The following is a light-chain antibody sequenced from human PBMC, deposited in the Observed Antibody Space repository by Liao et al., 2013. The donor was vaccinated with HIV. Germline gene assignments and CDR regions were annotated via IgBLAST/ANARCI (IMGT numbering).Light chain of an antibody. CDR1: NIGNLD. CDR3: QVWDRGPAL. CDR2: YNS. Sequence: SYELTQPPSVSVAPGQSAKVTCGADNIGNLDVHWYQQKPGQAPVVVIYYNSDRPSGIPERFSGSSSGNTGTLTISGTQPMDEADYYCQVWDRGPALFGGGTKLTVL. V-gene: IGLV3-21*01. J-gene: IGLJ2*01.